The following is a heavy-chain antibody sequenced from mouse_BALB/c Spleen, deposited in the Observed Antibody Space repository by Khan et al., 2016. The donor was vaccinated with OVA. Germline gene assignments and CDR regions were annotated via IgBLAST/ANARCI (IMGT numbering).Heavy chain of an antibody. D-gene: IGHD1-1*01. CDR3: ARGSSWYFDV. J-gene: IGHJ1*01. V-gene: IGHV1S29*02. CDR2: IYPYNGGT. Sequence: EVQLQESGPEVVKPGASVKISCTASGYTFTDYNMHWVKQSLGKSLEWIGYIYPYNGGTVYSQRFGNKATLTVDTSSSPAYMELRSLTSEDSAVYYWARGSSWYFDVWGAGTTVTVSS. CDR1: GYTFTDYN.